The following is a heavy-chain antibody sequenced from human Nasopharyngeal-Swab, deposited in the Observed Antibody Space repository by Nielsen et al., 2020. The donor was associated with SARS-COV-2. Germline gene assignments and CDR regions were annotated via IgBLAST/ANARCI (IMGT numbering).Heavy chain of an antibody. D-gene: IGHD1-26*01. Sequence: GGSLRLSCTGSGYTFSNYAISWVRQAPGQGLEWVSTVDYDGVRTHYADSVEGRFIISRDNSKNTVYLQMNSLRAEDTAVYYCAKYLGSGSYQAFCDYWGHGTLVTVSS. CDR1: GYTFSNYA. CDR3: AKYLGSGSYQAFCDY. V-gene: IGHV3-23*01. CDR2: VDYDGVRT. J-gene: IGHJ4*01.